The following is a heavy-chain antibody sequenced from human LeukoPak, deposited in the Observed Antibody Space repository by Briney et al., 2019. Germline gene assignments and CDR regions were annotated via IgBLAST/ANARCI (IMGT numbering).Heavy chain of an antibody. V-gene: IGHV3-21*06. J-gene: IGHJ5*02. CDR1: GFTLSIYS. CDR2: ISSSGSHI. CDR3: AGLPGLALTPSAPVGFDP. Sequence: GGSLRLSCAASGFTLSIYSMNWVRQAPGKGLEWVSCISSSGSHIYYSDSVKGRFTISRENAKNSLYLQMNSLRAEDTAVYYCAGLPGLALTPSAPVGFDPWGQGTLVTVSS. D-gene: IGHD2-8*01.